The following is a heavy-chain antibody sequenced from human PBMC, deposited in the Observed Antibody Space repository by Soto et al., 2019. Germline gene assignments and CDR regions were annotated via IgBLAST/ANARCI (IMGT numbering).Heavy chain of an antibody. CDR3: ADMQDGDYFSYFDY. J-gene: IGHJ4*02. D-gene: IGHD4-17*01. CDR1: GFSLSTSGVG. V-gene: IGHV2-5*02. CDR2: IYWDDDK. Sequence: QITLKESGPTLVKPTQTLTLTCTFSGFSLSTSGVGVGWIRQPPGKALEWLALIYWDDDKRYSPSLKSRLTITKDTSKNQVVLTMTNMDPVDTATYYCADMQDGDYFSYFDYWGQGTLVTVSS.